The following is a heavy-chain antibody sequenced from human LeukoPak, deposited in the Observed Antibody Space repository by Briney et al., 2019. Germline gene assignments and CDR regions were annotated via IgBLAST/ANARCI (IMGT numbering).Heavy chain of an antibody. Sequence: SETLSLTCAVYGGSFSGYYWSWIRQPPGKGLEWIGEINHSGSTNYNPSLKSRVTISVDTSKNQFSLKLSSVTAADTAVYYCAKDSGVRPPKYYYDSFLDYWGQGTLVTVSS. D-gene: IGHD3-22*01. V-gene: IGHV4-34*01. CDR2: INHSGST. CDR1: GGSFSGYY. J-gene: IGHJ4*02. CDR3: AKDSGVRPPKYYYDSFLDY.